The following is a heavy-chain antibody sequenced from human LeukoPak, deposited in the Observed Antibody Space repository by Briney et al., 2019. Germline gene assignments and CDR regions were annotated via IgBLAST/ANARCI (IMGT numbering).Heavy chain of an antibody. CDR3: GRITARSTVCEVAKNMDV. V-gene: IGHV1-2*02. D-gene: IGHD3-3*01. Sequence: ASVKVSCTASGFTFTSYYMHWMRQAPGQGLEWMGWINPNSGGTNYAQKFQGRVTMTRDTSISTAHMELSSLRSDDTAVYYCGRITARSTVCEVAKNMDVWGKGTTVTVSS. CDR1: GFTFTSYY. J-gene: IGHJ6*03. CDR2: INPNSGGT.